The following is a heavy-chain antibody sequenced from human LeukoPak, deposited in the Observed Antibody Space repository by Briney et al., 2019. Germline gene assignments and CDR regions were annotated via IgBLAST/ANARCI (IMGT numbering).Heavy chain of an antibody. J-gene: IGHJ4*02. CDR3: AKDIVAAGLFFDY. CDR2: ISSSGSTI. D-gene: IGHD6-13*01. V-gene: IGHV3-11*04. Sequence: SGGSLRLSCAASGFTFSDYYMSWIRQAPGKGLEWVSYISSSGSTIYYADSVKGRFTISRDNAKNSLYLQMNSLRAEDTAVYYCAKDIVAAGLFFDYWGQGTLVTVSS. CDR1: GFTFSDYY.